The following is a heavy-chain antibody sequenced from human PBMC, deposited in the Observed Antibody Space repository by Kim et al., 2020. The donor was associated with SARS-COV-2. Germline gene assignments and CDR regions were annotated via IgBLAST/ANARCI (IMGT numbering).Heavy chain of an antibody. CDR3: ARDAGLGFTVTMGFDY. V-gene: IGHV4-30-2*04. D-gene: IGHD4-17*01. J-gene: IGHJ4*02. Sequence: SLKSRVTISVDTSKNQFSLKLSSVTAADTAVYYCARDAGLGFTVTMGFDYWGQGTLVTVSS.